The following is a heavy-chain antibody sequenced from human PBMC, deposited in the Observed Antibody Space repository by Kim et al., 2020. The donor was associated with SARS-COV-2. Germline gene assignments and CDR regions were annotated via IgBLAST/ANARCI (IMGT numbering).Heavy chain of an antibody. D-gene: IGHD2-2*01. V-gene: IGHV3-21*01. CDR2: ISSSSSYI. Sequence: GGSLRLSCAASGFTFSSYSMNWVRQAPGKGLEWVSSISSSSSYIYYADSVKGRFTISRDNAKNSLYLQMNSLRAEDTAVYYCATMGAYCSSTSCYAGGAFDIWGQGTMVTVSS. J-gene: IGHJ3*02. CDR1: GFTFSSYS. CDR3: ATMGAYCSSTSCYAGGAFDI.